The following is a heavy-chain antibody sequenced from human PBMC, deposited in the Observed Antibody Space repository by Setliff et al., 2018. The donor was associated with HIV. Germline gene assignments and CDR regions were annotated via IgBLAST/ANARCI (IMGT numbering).Heavy chain of an antibody. CDR2: IWPGDSDV. Sequence: GESLKISCRASGYSFTNNWIGWVRQMPGKGLEWMGTIWPGDSDVRYGPSFQGQVTISVDKTVATAYLEWSSLKASDTAIYYCARRSRLWSLDYWGQGTLVTVSS. CDR1: GYSFTNNW. V-gene: IGHV5-51*01. CDR3: ARRSRLWSLDY. J-gene: IGHJ4*02. D-gene: IGHD3-10*01.